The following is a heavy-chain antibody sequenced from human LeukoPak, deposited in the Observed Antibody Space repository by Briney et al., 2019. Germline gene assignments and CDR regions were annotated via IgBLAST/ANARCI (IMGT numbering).Heavy chain of an antibody. D-gene: IGHD3-10*01. CDR2: ICAFNGNT. CDR1: GYTFTNYG. J-gene: IGHJ4*02. Sequence: GASVKVSCKASGYTFTNYGINWVRQAPGQGLEWMWWICAFNGNTNYAQSLQGRVTMTTDTSTSTVYMEMRSLTSDDTAAYYCARDLDQYNGRFGGFGHDFWGQGTLVTVSS. CDR3: ARDLDQYNGRFGGFGHDF. V-gene: IGHV1-18*01.